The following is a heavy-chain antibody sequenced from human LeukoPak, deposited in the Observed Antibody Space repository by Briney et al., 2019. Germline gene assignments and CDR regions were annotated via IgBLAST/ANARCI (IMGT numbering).Heavy chain of an antibody. V-gene: IGHV4-59*01. CDR3: ARGSGRPDY. CDR2: IYYSGST. Sequence: SETLSLTCTVSGVSISNYYWSWIRQPPGKGLEWIGYIYYSGSTNYNPSLKSRVTISVDTSKNQFSLKLSSVTAADTAVYYCARGSGRPDYWGQRTLVTVSS. CDR1: GVSISNYY. J-gene: IGHJ4*02. D-gene: IGHD2-15*01.